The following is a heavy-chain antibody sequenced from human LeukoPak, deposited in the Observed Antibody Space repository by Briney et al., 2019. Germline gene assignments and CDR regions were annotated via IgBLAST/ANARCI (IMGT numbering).Heavy chain of an antibody. Sequence: GGSLRLSCEVSGFTFDSFGLSWVRQAPGKGPEWIAYISGSSVAIYYADSVKGRFTISRDNAKNSLSLQMNSLRAEDTAVYYCAKVRWDHRELLLALDYWGQGTLVTVSS. V-gene: IGHV3-48*01. CDR3: AKVRWDHRELLLALDY. D-gene: IGHD1-26*01. CDR1: GFTFDSFG. CDR2: ISGSSVAI. J-gene: IGHJ4*02.